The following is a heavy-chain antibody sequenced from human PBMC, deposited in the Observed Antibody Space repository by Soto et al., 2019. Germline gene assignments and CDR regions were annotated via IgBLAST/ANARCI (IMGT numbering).Heavy chain of an antibody. V-gene: IGHV1-18*01. CDR2: ISAYNGNT. J-gene: IGHJ4*02. Sequence: QVQLVQSGAEVKKPGASVKVSCKASGYTFTSYGISWVRQAPGQGREWMGWISAYNGNTNYAQKLQGRVTMTTDTSTSTAYMELRSLRADDTAVYYCARDLWPYYYGSGSYCFWGRVTLVTVSS. CDR3: ARDLWPYYYGSGSYCF. D-gene: IGHD3-10*01. CDR1: GYTFTSYG.